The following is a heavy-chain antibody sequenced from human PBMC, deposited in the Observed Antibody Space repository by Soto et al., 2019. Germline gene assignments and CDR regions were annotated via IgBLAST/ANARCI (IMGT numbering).Heavy chain of an antibody. Sequence: SETLSLTYRRSGVPISSSTCHWCGIRQPPGKGLEWIGSIYYSGSTYYSPSLKSRVTISVDTSKNQFSLKLSSVTAADTAVYYRARRERAAGTDWWFDPWGQG. CDR3: ARRERAAGTDWWFDP. D-gene: IGHD6-13*01. V-gene: IGHV4-39*01. J-gene: IGHJ5*02. CDR2: IYYSGST. CDR1: GVPISSSTCH.